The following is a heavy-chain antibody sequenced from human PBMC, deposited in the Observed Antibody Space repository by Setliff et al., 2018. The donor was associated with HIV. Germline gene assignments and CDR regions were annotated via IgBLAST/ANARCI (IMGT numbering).Heavy chain of an antibody. CDR2: IFYSGST. J-gene: IGHJ4*02. V-gene: IGHV4-39*01. Sequence: SETLSLTCTVSGASISSSSYHWGWIRQPPGKELEWIGTIFYSGSTYYNPSLKSRVNMSVDTSKNHFSLSLTSVTAADTAVYYCAGSWIQFLSRILYCGGDCYSPFVSWGPGTLGTSPQ. CDR1: GASISSSSYH. D-gene: IGHD2-21*01. CDR3: AGSWIQFLSRILYCGGDCYSPFVS.